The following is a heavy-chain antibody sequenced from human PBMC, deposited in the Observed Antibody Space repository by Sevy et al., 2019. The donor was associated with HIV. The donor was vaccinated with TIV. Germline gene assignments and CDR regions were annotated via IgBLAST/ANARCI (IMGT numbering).Heavy chain of an antibody. CDR2: IYNSGST. J-gene: IGHJ5*02. Sequence: SETLSLTCTVSGGFMTNYYWNWIRQPSGKGLEWIGRIYNSGSTNYSPSLKSRVTMSLDTSKNQFSLKLSSVTATDTAIYYCARSSFYFDWFGPSGQGSLVTVSS. CDR3: ARSSFYFDWFGP. D-gene: IGHD6-19*01. V-gene: IGHV4-4*07. CDR1: GGFMTNYY.